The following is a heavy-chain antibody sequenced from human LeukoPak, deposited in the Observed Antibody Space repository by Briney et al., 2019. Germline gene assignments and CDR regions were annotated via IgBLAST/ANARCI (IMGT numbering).Heavy chain of an antibody. J-gene: IGHJ6*03. Sequence: SDTLSLTCTVSGGSNNSGSYYWRWIRQPAGKGLEWIERIYTSGSTNYNPSLKSRVTISVDTSKNQFSLKLSSVTAADTAVYYCAKDATPALGTVYMDVWGKGTTVTISS. V-gene: IGHV4-61*02. CDR2: IYTSGST. CDR1: GGSNNSGSYY. CDR3: AKDATPALGTVYMDV. D-gene: IGHD6-13*01.